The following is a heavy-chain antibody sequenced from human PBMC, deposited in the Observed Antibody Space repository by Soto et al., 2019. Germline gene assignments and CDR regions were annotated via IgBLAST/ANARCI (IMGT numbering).Heavy chain of an antibody. J-gene: IGHJ6*02. D-gene: IGHD1-26*01. CDR1: GFTFSSYA. CDR3: AKDLHEGATIPYYYYGMDV. V-gene: IGHV3-23*01. CDR2: ISGSGGST. Sequence: GGSLRLSCAASGFTFSSYAMSWVRQAPGKGLEWVSAISGSGGSTYYADSVKGRFTISRDNSKNTLYLQMNSLRAEDTAVYYCAKDLHEGATIPYYYYGMDVWGQGTTVTVSS.